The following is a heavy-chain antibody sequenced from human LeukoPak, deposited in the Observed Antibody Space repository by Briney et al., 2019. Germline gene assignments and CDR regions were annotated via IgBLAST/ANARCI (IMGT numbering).Heavy chain of an antibody. CDR2: ISGSGGST. J-gene: IGHJ3*02. CDR1: GFTFSSYA. D-gene: IGHD3-16*01. V-gene: IGHV3-23*01. Sequence: GGSLRLSCAASGFTFSSYAMSWVRQAPGKGLEWVSAISGSGGSTYYADSVKGRFTISRDNSKNTLYLQMNSLRAEDAAVYYCARENPYDYVWGSYSDAFDIWGQGTMVTVSS. CDR3: ARENPYDYVWGSYSDAFDI.